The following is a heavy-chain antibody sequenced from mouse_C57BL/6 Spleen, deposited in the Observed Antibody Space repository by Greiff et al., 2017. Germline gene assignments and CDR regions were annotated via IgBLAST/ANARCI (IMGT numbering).Heavy chain of an antibody. CDR2: INPNYGTT. D-gene: IGHD1-1*01. CDR3: ARIQKGNYGSRMDY. Sequence: VQLKESGPELVKPGASVKISCKASGYSFTDYNLNWVKQSNGKSLEWIGVINPNYGTTSYNQKFKGKATLTVDQSSSTAYMQLNSLTSEDSAVYYCARIQKGNYGSRMDYWGQGTSVTVSS. J-gene: IGHJ4*01. V-gene: IGHV1-39*01. CDR1: GYSFTDYN.